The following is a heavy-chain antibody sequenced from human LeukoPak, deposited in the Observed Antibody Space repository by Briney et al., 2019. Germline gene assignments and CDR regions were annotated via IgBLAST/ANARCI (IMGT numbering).Heavy chain of an antibody. D-gene: IGHD6-19*01. CDR3: ARDTRIAVAGTDY. CDR1: GFTVSTNY. J-gene: IGHJ4*02. V-gene: IGHV3-53*01. CDR2: INSGGTT. Sequence: GRSLRLSCAASGFTVSTNYMSWVCQAPGKGLEWVSVINSGGTTYYADSVKGRFTISRDNSKNTLYLQMNSLRAEDTALYYCARDTRIAVAGTDYWGQGTLVTVSS.